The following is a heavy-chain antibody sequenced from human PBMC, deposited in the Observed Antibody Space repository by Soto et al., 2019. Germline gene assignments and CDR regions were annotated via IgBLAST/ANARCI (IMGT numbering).Heavy chain of an antibody. CDR3: AGQHQWLDS. V-gene: IGHV6-1*01. J-gene: IGHJ4*02. CDR2: TYYRSKWYN. D-gene: IGHD6-19*01. Sequence: LSLTCAISGESFSSSSAAWNWIRQSPSRGLEWLGRTYYRSKWYNNYAISVKSRIIINPDTSKNQFSLQLNSVTPEDTAVYYCAGQHQWLDSWGQRNLVTVSS. CDR1: GESFSSSSAA.